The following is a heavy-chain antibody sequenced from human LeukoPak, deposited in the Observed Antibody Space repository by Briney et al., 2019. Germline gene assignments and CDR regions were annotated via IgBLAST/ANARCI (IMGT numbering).Heavy chain of an antibody. CDR2: ISAYNGDT. Sequence: ASVKVSCKASGYTFTSYGISWVRQAPGQGLEWMGWISAYNGDTNYAQKLQGRVTMTTDTSTSTAYMELRSLRSEDTAVYYCASSPYEGGAFDIWGQGTMVTVSS. CDR1: GYTFTSYG. D-gene: IGHD2-15*01. CDR3: ASSPYEGGAFDI. V-gene: IGHV1-18*01. J-gene: IGHJ3*02.